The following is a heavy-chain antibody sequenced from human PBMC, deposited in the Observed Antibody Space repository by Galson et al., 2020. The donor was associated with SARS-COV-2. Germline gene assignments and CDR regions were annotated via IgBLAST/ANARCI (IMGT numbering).Heavy chain of an antibody. CDR1: GSTFTNYY. V-gene: IGHV1-46*01. CDR3: ARGPPLAHNWFDP. Sequence: ASVKVSCKASGSTFTNYYIHWVRLAPGQGLEWMGIINPSGGSTTYAQKFQGRVTMTRDTSTSTVYMELSSLRSEDTAVYYCARGPPLAHNWFDPRGQGTLVTVAS. J-gene: IGHJ5*02. CDR2: INPSGGST.